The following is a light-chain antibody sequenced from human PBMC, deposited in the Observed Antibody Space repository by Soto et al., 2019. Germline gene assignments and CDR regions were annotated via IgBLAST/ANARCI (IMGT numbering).Light chain of an antibody. CDR3: QVWDGSSDHEEWV. CDR1: NIGSKS. CDR2: DDS. Sequence: SYELTQPPSLSLAPGQTAPITCGGNNIGSKSVHWYQHKPGQAPVLVVYDDSDRPSGIPERFSGSNSGNTAALTISRVEAGDEADYYCQVWDGSSDHEEWVFGGGTKLTVL. V-gene: IGLV3-21*02. J-gene: IGLJ3*02.